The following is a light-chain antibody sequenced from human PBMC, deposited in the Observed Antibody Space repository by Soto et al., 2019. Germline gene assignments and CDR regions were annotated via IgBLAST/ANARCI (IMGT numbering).Light chain of an antibody. V-gene: IGKV1-17*01. CDR2: AAS. J-gene: IGKJ4*01. CDR3: LQHNSYPLT. CDR1: QDITNE. Sequence: DIQMTQSPSSLSASEGDRVTITCRASQDITNELGWYQQKPGKAPKRLIYAASSLQSGVPSRFSGSGSGTEFPLTISSLPPEDFATYYCLQHNSYPLTFGGGTKVEIK.